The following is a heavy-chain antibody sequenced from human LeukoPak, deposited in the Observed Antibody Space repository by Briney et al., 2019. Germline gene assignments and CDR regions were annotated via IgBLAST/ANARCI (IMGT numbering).Heavy chain of an antibody. V-gene: IGHV1-46*01. CDR3: AREPTRGWVVPAAMLRLRWDY. CDR2: INPSGGST. Sequence: GASVKVSCKASGYTFTSYYMHWVRQAPGQGLEWMGIINPSGGSTSYAQKFQGRVTMTRDMSTSTVYMELSSLRSEDTAVYYCAREPTRGWVVPAAMLRLRWDYWGQGTLVTVSS. CDR1: GYTFTSYY. J-gene: IGHJ4*02. D-gene: IGHD2-2*01.